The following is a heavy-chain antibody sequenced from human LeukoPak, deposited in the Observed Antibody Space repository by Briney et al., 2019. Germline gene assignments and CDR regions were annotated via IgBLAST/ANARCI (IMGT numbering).Heavy chain of an antibody. CDR2: MNPTSGDT. Sequence: ASVKVSCKASVYTFTTKYMHWVRQAPGRGLGWMGWMNPTSGDTKYAQKFQGRVTMTRDTSITTAYMELSRLRSDDTAVYYCATDQYTSSSGRFDHWGEGAWSPSPQ. J-gene: IGHJ5*02. CDR3: ATDQYTSSSGRFDH. V-gene: IGHV1-2*02. CDR1: VYTFTTKY. D-gene: IGHD6-6*01.